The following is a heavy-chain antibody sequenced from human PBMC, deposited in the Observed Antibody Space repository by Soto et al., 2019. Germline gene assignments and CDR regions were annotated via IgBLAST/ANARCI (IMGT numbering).Heavy chain of an antibody. D-gene: IGHD1-26*01. CDR1: GFTFSSHG. CDR2: IWYDGSNE. Sequence: QVQLVESGGGVVQPGRSLRLSCAASGFTFSSHGMHWVRQAPGKGLEWVAVIWYDGSNEYYADSVKGRFTISRDNSKNMRYLQMNGLRAEDTAVYYCARWSNNKVIDPWGQGTLVTVSS. CDR3: ARWSNNKVIDP. J-gene: IGHJ5*02. V-gene: IGHV3-33*01.